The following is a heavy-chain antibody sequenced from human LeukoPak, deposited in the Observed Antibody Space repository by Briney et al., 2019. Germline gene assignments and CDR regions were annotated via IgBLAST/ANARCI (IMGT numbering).Heavy chain of an antibody. J-gene: IGHJ3*02. CDR1: GFTFSDHY. V-gene: IGHV3-72*01. CDR2: TRNKANSYTT. Sequence: GGSLRLSCAASGFTFSDHYMDWVRQAPGKGLEWVGRTRNKANSYTTEYAAFVKGRFTISRADSENSLYLQMNSLKTEDTAVYYCARVRYCSSTTCRGAFDIWGQGTMVTVSS. CDR3: ARVRYCSSTTCRGAFDI. D-gene: IGHD2-2*01.